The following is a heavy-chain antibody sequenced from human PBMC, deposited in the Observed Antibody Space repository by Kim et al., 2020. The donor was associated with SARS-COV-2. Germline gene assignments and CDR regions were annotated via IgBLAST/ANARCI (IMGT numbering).Heavy chain of an antibody. CDR3: VVWVADDKDY. Sequence: GGSLRLSCAASGFTFNSYWMHWVRQVPGKGLVWVSCINSDGSSTNYADSVKGRFTISRDNAKNTLYLQMNGLRTEDTAVYYCVVWVADDKDYWGQGTLVTVSS. CDR1: GFTFNSYW. V-gene: IGHV3-74*01. J-gene: IGHJ4*02. D-gene: IGHD6-19*01. CDR2: INSDGSST.